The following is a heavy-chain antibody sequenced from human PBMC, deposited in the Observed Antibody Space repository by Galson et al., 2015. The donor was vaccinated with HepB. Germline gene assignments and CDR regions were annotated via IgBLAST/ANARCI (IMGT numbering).Heavy chain of an antibody. Sequence: SLRLSCAASGFTFSDYYMSWIRQAPGKGLEWVSYISSSSSYTNYADSVKGRFTISRDNAKNSLYLQMNSLRAEDTAVYYCAREWVGVYDVLTGSPHFDYWGQGTLVTVSS. CDR1: GFTFSDYY. J-gene: IGHJ4*02. V-gene: IGHV3-11*06. CDR2: ISSSSSYT. D-gene: IGHD3-9*01. CDR3: AREWVGVYDVLTGSPHFDY.